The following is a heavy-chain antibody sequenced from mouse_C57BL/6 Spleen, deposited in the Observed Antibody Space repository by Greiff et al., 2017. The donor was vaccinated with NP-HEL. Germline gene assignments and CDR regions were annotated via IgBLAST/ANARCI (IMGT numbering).Heavy chain of an antibody. J-gene: IGHJ4*01. D-gene: IGHD1-1*01. CDR2: IYPGDGDT. Sequence: QVQLQQSGAELEKPGASVKISCKASGYAFSSYWMNWVKQRPGKGLEWIGQIYPGDGDTNYNGKFKGKATLTADKSSSTAYMQLSSLTSEDSAVYFCARFGYYGSSYAMDYWGQGTSVTVSS. CDR3: ARFGYYGSSYAMDY. V-gene: IGHV1-80*01. CDR1: GYAFSSYW.